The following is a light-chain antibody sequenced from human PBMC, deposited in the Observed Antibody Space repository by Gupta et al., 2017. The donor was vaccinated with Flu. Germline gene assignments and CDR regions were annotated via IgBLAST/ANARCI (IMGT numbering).Light chain of an antibody. Sequence: EIVMTQSPATLSVSPGERATLSCRASQSISNNLAWYQQKPGQAPRLLIYRASHRATGVPDRFSGGGSGTEFTLTSSSRQSEDFAVYYGQQYNTLNSFGPGTKVDIK. CDR2: RAS. J-gene: IGKJ3*01. CDR3: QQYNTLNS. CDR1: QSISNN. V-gene: IGKV3-15*01.